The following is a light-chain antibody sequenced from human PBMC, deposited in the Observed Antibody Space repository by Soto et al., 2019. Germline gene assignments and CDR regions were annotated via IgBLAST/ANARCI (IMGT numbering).Light chain of an antibody. CDR1: QSVSSSY. CDR2: GAS. Sequence: IVLTQSPGTLSFSPGVRATLSCRSSQSVSSSYLAWYQQKPGQAPRLVIYGASSRATGIPDRFSGSGSGTDFTLTISRLEPEDFAVYYCQQYGSSRWTFGQGTKVDIK. J-gene: IGKJ1*01. CDR3: QQYGSSRWT. V-gene: IGKV3-20*01.